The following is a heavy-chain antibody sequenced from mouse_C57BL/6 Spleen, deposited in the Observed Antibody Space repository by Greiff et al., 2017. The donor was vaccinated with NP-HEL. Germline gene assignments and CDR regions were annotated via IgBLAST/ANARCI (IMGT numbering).Heavy chain of an antibody. CDR3: AILGLWAMDY. CDR1: GYAFTNYL. Sequence: QVQLQQSGAELVRPGTSVKVSCTASGYAFTNYLIEWVKQRPGQGLEWIGLISPGSGGTNYNETFKGKATLTADKSSSTAYMQISSLTSEDSADYARAILGLWAMDYWGQGTSVTVSS. J-gene: IGHJ4*01. V-gene: IGHV1-54*01. CDR2: ISPGSGGT.